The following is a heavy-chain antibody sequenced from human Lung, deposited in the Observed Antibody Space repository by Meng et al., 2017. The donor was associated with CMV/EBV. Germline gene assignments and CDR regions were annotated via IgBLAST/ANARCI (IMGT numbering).Heavy chain of an antibody. Sequence: QRHLRGSGPGQVRPSETLSLTCSVSGGSISSSSYYWGWIRQSPGKGLEWIGSIYFSGNTYYNPSLKSRVTMSVGTAQNKFSLTLRSVTAADTAVYYCVTETGYNYDNWGQGALVTVSS. D-gene: IGHD5-24*01. V-gene: IGHV4-39*07. CDR1: GGSISSSSYY. CDR2: IYFSGNT. CDR3: VTETGYNYDN. J-gene: IGHJ4*02.